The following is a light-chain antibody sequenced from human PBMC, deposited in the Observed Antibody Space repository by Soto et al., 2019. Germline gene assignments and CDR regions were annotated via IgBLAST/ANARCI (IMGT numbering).Light chain of an antibody. CDR3: QSYDSSLSGSV. CDR2: GNI. Sequence: QSVLTQPPAVSGAPGRRVTISCTGSSSNIGALYDVHWYKQLPGAAPKLLIYGNINRPSGVPDRFSGSKSGTSASLAITGLRAEDEADYYCQSYDSSLSGSVFGTGTKVTVL. V-gene: IGLV1-40*01. CDR1: SSNIGALYD. J-gene: IGLJ1*01.